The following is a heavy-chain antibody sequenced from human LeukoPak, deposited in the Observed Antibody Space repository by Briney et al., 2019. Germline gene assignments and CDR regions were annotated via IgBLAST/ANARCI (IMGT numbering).Heavy chain of an antibody. CDR1: GGSITSSSYY. CDR3: ARDRGGYSGYFDY. Sequence: SETLSLTCSVSGGSITSSSYYWVWIRQPPGKGLEWIGSIFHSGSTYYNSSLKSRVTISVDTSKNQFSLKVSSVTAADTAVYYCARDRGGYSGYFDYWGQGTLVTVSS. V-gene: IGHV4-39*07. CDR2: IFHSGST. D-gene: IGHD5-12*01. J-gene: IGHJ4*02.